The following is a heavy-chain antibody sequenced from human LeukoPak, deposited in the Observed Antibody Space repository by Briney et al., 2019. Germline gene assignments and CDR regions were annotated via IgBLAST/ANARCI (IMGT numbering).Heavy chain of an antibody. CDR1: GYTFTSYG. CDR3: AKGSTVTTWYYYYYMDV. D-gene: IGHD4-17*01. J-gene: IGHJ6*03. Sequence: ASVKVSCKASGYTFTSYGISWVRQATGQGLEWMGWMNPNGGNTGYAQKFQGRVTITRNTSISTAYMELSSLRSEDTAVYYCAKGSTVTTWYYYYYMDVWGKGTTVTVSS. CDR2: MNPNGGNT. V-gene: IGHV1-8*03.